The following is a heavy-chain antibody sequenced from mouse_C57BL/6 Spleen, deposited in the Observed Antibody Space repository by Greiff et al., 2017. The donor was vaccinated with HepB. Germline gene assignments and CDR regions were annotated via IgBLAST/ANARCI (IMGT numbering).Heavy chain of an antibody. CDR2: IDPSDSYT. CDR3: ARFVYDSFYAMDY. Sequence: QVQLQQPGAELVKPGASVKLSCKASGYTFTSYWMQWVKQRPGQGLEWIGEIDPSDSYTNYNQKFKGKATLTVDTSSSTAYMQLSSLTSDDSADYDCARFVYDSFYAMDYWGQGTSVTVAS. CDR1: GYTFTSYW. V-gene: IGHV1-50*01. J-gene: IGHJ4*01. D-gene: IGHD2-3*01.